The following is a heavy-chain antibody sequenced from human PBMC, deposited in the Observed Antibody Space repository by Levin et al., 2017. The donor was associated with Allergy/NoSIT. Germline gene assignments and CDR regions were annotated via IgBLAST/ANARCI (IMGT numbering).Heavy chain of an antibody. Sequence: GESLKISCAASGFTFSTYWMHWVRQAPGKGLVWVSRINSGGSSTSYADSVKGRFTISRDNAKNTLYLQMNSLRAEDTAVYYCASLRYYASDYWGQGTLVTVSS. CDR2: INSGGSST. V-gene: IGHV3-74*01. J-gene: IGHJ4*02. CDR3: ASLRYYASDY. CDR1: GFTFSTYW. D-gene: IGHD1-26*01.